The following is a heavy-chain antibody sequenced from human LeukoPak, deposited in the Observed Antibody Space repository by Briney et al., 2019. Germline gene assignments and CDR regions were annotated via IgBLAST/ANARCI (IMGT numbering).Heavy chain of an antibody. Sequence: GGSLRLSCAASGFIFSSYAMNWVRQAPGKGLEWLSYISSSGMTTYYAGSVRGRFTISRDNAKNSLYLQMNSLRAEDTAVYYCAREGGSWSFDSWGQGILVTVSS. J-gene: IGHJ4*02. CDR3: AREGGSWSFDS. D-gene: IGHD6-13*01. CDR2: ISSSGMTT. CDR1: GFIFSSYA. V-gene: IGHV3-48*03.